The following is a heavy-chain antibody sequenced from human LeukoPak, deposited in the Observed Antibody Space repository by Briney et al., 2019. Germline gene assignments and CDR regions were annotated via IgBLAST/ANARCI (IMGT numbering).Heavy chain of an antibody. J-gene: IGHJ4*02. Sequence: GGSLRLSCAASGFTFSNYWMYWVRQAPGKRLVWVSRINSDGSSPSHADSVKGRFTISRDNVKNTLYLQMNSLRAEDAAVYYCARDRGWGDYLFDYWGQGTLVTVSS. CDR2: INSDGSSP. CDR3: ARDRGWGDYLFDY. CDR1: GFTFSNYW. V-gene: IGHV3-74*01. D-gene: IGHD4-17*01.